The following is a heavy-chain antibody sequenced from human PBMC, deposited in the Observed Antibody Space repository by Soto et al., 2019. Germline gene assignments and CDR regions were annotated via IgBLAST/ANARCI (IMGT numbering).Heavy chain of an antibody. CDR3: ARDGTRPLSLGGSIITKKNWFDP. J-gene: IGHJ5*02. Sequence: ASVKVSCKSSGYSFTGYYMHWVRQAPGQGLEWMGWINPNSGGTNYAQKFQGRVTMTRDTSISTAYTELSRLRSDDTAVYYRARDGTRPLSLGGSIITKKNWFDPWGQGTLVTVSS. CDR1: GYSFTGYY. CDR2: INPNSGGT. V-gene: IGHV1-2*02. D-gene: IGHD3-16*01.